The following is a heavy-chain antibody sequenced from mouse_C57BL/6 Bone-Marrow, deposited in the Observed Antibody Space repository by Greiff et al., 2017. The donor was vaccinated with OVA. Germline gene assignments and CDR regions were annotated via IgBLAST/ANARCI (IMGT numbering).Heavy chain of an antibody. CDR1: GYTFTSYT. J-gene: IGHJ3*01. D-gene: IGHD2-13*01. V-gene: IGHV1-4*01. Sequence: QVQLQQSGAELARPGASVKMSCKASGYTFTSYTMHWVKQRPGQGLEWIGYINPSSGYTKYNQKFKDKATLTADKSSSPAYMQLSILTSEDSAVDYGARYSDQSSWLAYWGQGTPVTVSA. CDR3: ARYSDQSSWLAY. CDR2: INPSSGYT.